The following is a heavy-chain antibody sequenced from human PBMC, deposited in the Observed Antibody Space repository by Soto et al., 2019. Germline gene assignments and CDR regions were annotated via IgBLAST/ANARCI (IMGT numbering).Heavy chain of an antibody. D-gene: IGHD3-22*01. V-gene: IGHV4-31*03. Sequence: SETLSLTCTVSGGSITSDSYYWSWIRQYPGKGLEWIGYIYYTGSTYYNPSLKSRVGISVDTSENQFFLSLSSVTAADTAVYYCASRYGRSGYYYFDYWGQGTLVTVSS. J-gene: IGHJ4*01. CDR3: ASRYGRSGYYYFDY. CDR1: GGSITSDSYY. CDR2: IYYTGST.